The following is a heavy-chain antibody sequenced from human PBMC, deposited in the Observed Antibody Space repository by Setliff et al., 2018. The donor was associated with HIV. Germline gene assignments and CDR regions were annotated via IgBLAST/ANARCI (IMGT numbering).Heavy chain of an antibody. J-gene: IGHJ4*02. D-gene: IGHD6-6*01. Sequence: SETLSLTCNVSGLSMRAHHWSWVRLPPGKTLEWLGNILYSGNSNYNPSFKNRVTISLNEAKRQFSLDLKSVTSADTAVYYCATEGREKLALFDHWGLGTLVTVSS. CDR1: GLSMRAHH. V-gene: IGHV4-59*11. CDR2: ILYSGNS. CDR3: ATEGREKLALFDH.